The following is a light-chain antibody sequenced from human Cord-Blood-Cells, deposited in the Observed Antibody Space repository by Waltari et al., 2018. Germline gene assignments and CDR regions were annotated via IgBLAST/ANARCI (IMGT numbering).Light chain of an antibody. CDR3: SSYTSSSTYV. CDR2: DVS. J-gene: IGLJ1*01. Sequence: QSALTQPASVSGSPGQSITISCTGTSSDVGGYNYVSWYPQHPGKAPKRMIYDVSKRPSGVSNRFSGSKSGNTASLTISGLQAEDEADYYCSSYTSSSTYVFGTGTKVTVL. CDR1: SSDVGGYNY. V-gene: IGLV2-14*01.